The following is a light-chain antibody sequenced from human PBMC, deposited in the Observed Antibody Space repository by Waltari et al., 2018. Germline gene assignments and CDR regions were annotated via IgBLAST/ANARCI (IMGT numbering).Light chain of an antibody. CDR3: QQRGNWAPLT. CDR1: QSVGNF. CDR2: DVS. J-gene: IGKJ4*01. Sequence: ELVLTQSPATLYLSPGERATLSCRASQSVGNFLAWYRQKPGQPPRLVIYDVSHRATGTPARFSGSGSGTDFTLTISTLQPEDSAFYFCQQRGNWAPLTFGGGTEVVIK. V-gene: IGKV3-11*01.